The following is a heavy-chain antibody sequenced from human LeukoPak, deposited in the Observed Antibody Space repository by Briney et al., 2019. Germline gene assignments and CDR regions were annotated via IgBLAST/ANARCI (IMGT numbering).Heavy chain of an antibody. CDR2: IYYSGST. V-gene: IGHV4-59*01. Sequence: SETLSLTCTVSGGSISTYYWSWLRQPPGKGLEWLGYIYYSGSTNYNPSLKSRVTISVDTSQNQFSLKLSSVTAADTAVYFCAGAYNWNYYSWGQGTLVTVSS. CDR3: AGAYNWNYYS. J-gene: IGHJ5*02. CDR1: GGSISTYY. D-gene: IGHD1-7*01.